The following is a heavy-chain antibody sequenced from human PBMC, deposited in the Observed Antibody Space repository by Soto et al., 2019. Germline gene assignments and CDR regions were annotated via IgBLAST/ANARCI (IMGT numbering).Heavy chain of an antibody. V-gene: IGHV4-4*07. D-gene: IGHD1-26*01. J-gene: IGHJ6*02. CDR1: GGSISSYY. CDR2: IYTSGST. CDR3: ARSSGSYDYYYGMDV. Sequence: ETLSLTCTVSGGSISSYYWSWIRQPAGKGLEWIGRIYTSGSTNYNPSLRSRVTMSVDTSKNQFSLKLSSVTAADTAVYYCARSSGSYDYYYGMDVWGQGTTVTVSS.